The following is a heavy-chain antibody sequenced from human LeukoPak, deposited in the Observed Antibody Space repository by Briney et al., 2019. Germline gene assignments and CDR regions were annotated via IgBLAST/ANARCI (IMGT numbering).Heavy chain of an antibody. V-gene: IGHV1-3*01. D-gene: IGHD3-22*01. CDR3: ARDPTYYYDSSGQKVPQGLFDY. Sequence: GASVKVSCKASGYTFTSYAMHWVRQAPGQRLEWMGWINAGNGNTKYSQKFQGRVTITRDTSASTAYMELSSLRSEDTAVYYCARDPTYYYDSSGQKVPQGLFDYWGQGTLVTVSS. CDR2: INAGNGNT. CDR1: GYTFTSYA. J-gene: IGHJ4*02.